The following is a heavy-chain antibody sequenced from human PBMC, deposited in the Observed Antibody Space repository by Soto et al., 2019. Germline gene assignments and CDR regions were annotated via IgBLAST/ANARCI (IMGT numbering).Heavy chain of an antibody. Sequence: PGGSLRLSCAASGFTFSSRAMSWVRQAPGKGLEWVSSITGSGAATYYADSAKGRFTISRDNSKNTLFLQMNSLRAEDTAVYYCAKDLITVSPDNLDLWGRGTLVTVYS. CDR2: ITGSGAAT. D-gene: IGHD3-3*01. CDR1: GFTFSSRA. J-gene: IGHJ2*01. CDR3: AKDLITVSPDNLDL. V-gene: IGHV3-23*01.